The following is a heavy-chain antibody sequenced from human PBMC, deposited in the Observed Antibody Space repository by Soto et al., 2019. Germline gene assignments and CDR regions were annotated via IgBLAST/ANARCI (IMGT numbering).Heavy chain of an antibody. V-gene: IGHV3-30*18. Sequence: QVQLVESGGGVVQPGRSLRLSCAASGFTFSSYGMHWVRQAPGKGLEWVAVISYDGSNKYYADSVKGRFTISRDNSKNTLYLQMNSLRAEDTAVYYCAKDRVSGWYGSDYWGQGTLVTVSS. CDR3: AKDRVSGWYGSDY. CDR1: GFTFSSYG. D-gene: IGHD6-19*01. CDR2: ISYDGSNK. J-gene: IGHJ4*02.